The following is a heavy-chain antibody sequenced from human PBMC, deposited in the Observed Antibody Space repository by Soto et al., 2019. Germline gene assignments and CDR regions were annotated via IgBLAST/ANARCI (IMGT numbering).Heavy chain of an antibody. Sequence: ASVKVSCKASGYTFTSYYMHWVRQAPGQGLEWMGIINPSGGSTSYAQKSQGRVTMTRDTSTSTVYMELSSLRSEDTAVYYCARGVGEDIVVVPAAIKTAYYYYGMDVWGQGTTVTVSS. CDR1: GYTFTSYY. CDR3: ARGVGEDIVVVPAAIKTAYYYYGMDV. J-gene: IGHJ6*02. CDR2: INPSGGST. V-gene: IGHV1-46*01. D-gene: IGHD2-2*02.